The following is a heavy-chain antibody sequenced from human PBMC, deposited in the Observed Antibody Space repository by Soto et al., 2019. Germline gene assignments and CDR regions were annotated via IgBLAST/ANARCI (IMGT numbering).Heavy chain of an antibody. D-gene: IGHD2-15*01. CDR1: GGSISSGGYY. CDR3: ARDSVVAATTDYYYYGMDV. V-gene: IGHV4-31*03. Sequence: SETLSLTCTVSGGSISSGGYYWSWIRQHPGKGLEWIGYIYYSGSTYYNPSLKSRVTISVDTSKNQFSLKLSSVTAADTAVYYCARDSVVAATTDYYYYGMDVWGQGTTVTVSS. CDR2: IYYSGST. J-gene: IGHJ6*02.